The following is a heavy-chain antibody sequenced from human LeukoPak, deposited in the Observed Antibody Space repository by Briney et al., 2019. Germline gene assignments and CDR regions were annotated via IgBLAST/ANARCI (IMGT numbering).Heavy chain of an antibody. D-gene: IGHD2-21*02. CDR1: GFTFRSYG. CDR2: ISYDGSNK. J-gene: IGHJ4*02. Sequence: GGSLRLSCAASGFTFRSYGMHWVRQAPGKGLEWVAVISYDGSNKYYGDSVKGRFTISRDNSKNTLYLQMNSLRTEDTAVYYCARDATRGGDNDYWGQGTRVIVSS. CDR3: ARDATRGGDNDY. V-gene: IGHV3-30*03.